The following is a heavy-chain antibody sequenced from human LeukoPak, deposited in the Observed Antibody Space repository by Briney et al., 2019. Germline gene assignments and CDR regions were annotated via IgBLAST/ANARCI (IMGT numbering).Heavy chain of an antibody. CDR3: ARTIVGAAFDY. CDR2: IDGDGSST. D-gene: IGHD1-26*01. CDR1: GFTFSNYW. Sequence: GGSLRLSCAASGFTFSNYWMHWVRQAPGKGLVWVSRIDGDGSSTSYADSVKGRFTIPRDNAKNALYLQMNSLRAEDTAVYYCARTIVGAAFDYWGQGTLVTVSS. J-gene: IGHJ4*02. V-gene: IGHV3-74*01.